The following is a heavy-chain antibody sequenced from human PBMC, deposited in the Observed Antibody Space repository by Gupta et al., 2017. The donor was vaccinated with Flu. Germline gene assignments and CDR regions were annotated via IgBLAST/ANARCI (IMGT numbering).Heavy chain of an antibody. CDR2: ITGNGGNT. V-gene: IGHV3-23*01. CDR3: AKGRPGDTASYGMDV. CDR1: GFLFTDCV. J-gene: IGHJ6*02. Sequence: EVPLLASWGGLVQPGGSLRLSCSASGFLFTDCVMNGVRQAPGKGLVWVSAITGNGGNTYYADSVKGRFTSSRDNSRNTLLIQINRLRADDTAVYYCAKGRPGDTASYGMDVWGQGTTVTISS. D-gene: IGHD5-18*01.